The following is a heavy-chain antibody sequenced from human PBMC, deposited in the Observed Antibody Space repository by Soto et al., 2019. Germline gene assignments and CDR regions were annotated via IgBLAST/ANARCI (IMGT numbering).Heavy chain of an antibody. V-gene: IGHV4-34*01. D-gene: IGHD6-6*01. J-gene: IGHJ3*02. Sequence: PSETLSLTCAVYGGSLSGYYWSWIRQPPGKGLEWIGEINHSGSTNYNPSLKSRVTISVDTSKNQFSLKLSSVTAADTAVYYCARVIAAPLDFLKDAFDIWGQGTMVTVSS. CDR2: INHSGST. CDR3: ARVIAAPLDFLKDAFDI. CDR1: GGSLSGYY.